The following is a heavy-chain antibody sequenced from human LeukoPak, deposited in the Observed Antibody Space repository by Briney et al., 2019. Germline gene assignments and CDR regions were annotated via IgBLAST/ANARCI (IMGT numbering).Heavy chain of an antibody. J-gene: IGHJ4*02. D-gene: IGHD5-12*01. CDR3: ARAGVATMYYFDY. CDR1: GGSFSDYY. CDR2: INHSGST. V-gene: IGHV4-34*01. Sequence: SETLSLTCAVYGGSFSDYYWSWIRQPPGKGLEWIGEINHSGSTNYNPSLKSRVTISVDTSKNQFSLKLSSVTAADTAVYYCARAGVATMYYFDYWGQGTLVTVSS.